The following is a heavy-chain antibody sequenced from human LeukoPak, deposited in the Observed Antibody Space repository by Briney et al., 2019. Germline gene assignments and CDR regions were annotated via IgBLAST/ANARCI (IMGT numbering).Heavy chain of an antibody. CDR3: AHSALYDSSQVFDY. J-gene: IGHJ4*02. CDR2: MYRDGDN. V-gene: IGHV2-5*02. CDR1: GFSLSTSGVG. D-gene: IGHD3-22*01. Sequence: GPTLLQPPPTLTLTCTFSGFSLSTSGVGVCWVRQPPGKALVGLALMYRDGDNCYSPAPISRLTITHDSSKNQVVLPMTTMDPVDTATYYCAHSALYDSSQVFDYWGQGTLVTVSS.